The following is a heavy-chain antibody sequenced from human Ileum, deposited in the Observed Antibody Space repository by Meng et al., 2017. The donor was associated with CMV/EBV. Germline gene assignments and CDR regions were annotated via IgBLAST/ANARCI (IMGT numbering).Heavy chain of an antibody. V-gene: IGHV3-30*03. CDR1: ELTFSTYS. J-gene: IGHJ6*02. CDR2: ISYDGSNK. CDR3: ARGVVSYGMDV. D-gene: IGHD2-15*01. Sequence: GGSLRLSCTATELTFSTYSINWVRQAPGKGLEWVAVISYDGSNKYYADSVKGRFTISRDNSKNTLYLQMNSLRAEDTAVYYCARGVVSYGMDVWGHGTTVTVSS.